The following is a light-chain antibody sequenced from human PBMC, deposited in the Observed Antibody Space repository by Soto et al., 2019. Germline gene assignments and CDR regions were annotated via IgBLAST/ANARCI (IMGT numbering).Light chain of an antibody. CDR3: QQYNKWPPLT. CDR2: GAS. J-gene: IGKJ4*01. V-gene: IGKV3-15*01. Sequence: EIVMTQSPATLSVSPGERATLSCRASQSLSTHLAWYQQKPGQAHRLLIYGASTRATGIPAKFSGSGSGTEFTLTISSLQSEDFAVYYCQQYNKWPPLTFGGGNKVDIK. CDR1: QSLSTH.